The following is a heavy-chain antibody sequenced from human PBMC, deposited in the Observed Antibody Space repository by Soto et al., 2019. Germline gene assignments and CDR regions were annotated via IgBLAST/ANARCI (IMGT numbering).Heavy chain of an antibody. CDR1: GFTFSSYA. CDR2: ISGSGGST. Sequence: GGSLRLSCAASGFTFSSYAMSWVRQAPGKGLEWVSAISGSGGSTYYADSVKGRFTISRDNSKNTLYLQMNSLRAEDTAVYYWATRKQDSGSYWGYYYYGMDVWGQRTTVTVSS. J-gene: IGHJ6*02. V-gene: IGHV3-23*01. CDR3: ATRKQDSGSYWGYYYYGMDV. D-gene: IGHD1-26*01.